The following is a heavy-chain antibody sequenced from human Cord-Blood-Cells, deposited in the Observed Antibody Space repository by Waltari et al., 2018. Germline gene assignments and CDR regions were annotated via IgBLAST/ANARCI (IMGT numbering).Heavy chain of an antibody. J-gene: IGHJ6*02. CDR1: GGTFRSYA. Sequence: QVQLVQSGAEVKKPGSSVKVSCKASGGTFRSYAIRWVRQAPGQGLEWMGGIIPNFGTANYAQKFQGRVTITADESTSTAYMELSSLRSEDTAVYYCAAGYYYDSSGYYYGMDVWGQGTTVTVSS. V-gene: IGHV1-69*01. CDR3: AAGYYYDSSGYYYGMDV. CDR2: IIPNFGTA. D-gene: IGHD3-22*01.